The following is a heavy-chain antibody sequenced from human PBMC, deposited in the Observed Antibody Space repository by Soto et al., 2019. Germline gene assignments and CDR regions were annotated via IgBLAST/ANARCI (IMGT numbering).Heavy chain of an antibody. D-gene: IGHD2-15*01. Sequence: GGSLRLSCAASGFTFSSYAMSWVRQAPGKGLEWVSAISSSGGSTYYADSVKGRFTISRDNSKNTLYLQMNSLRAEDTAVYYCAKLRCSGGSCYDAFDIWGQGTMVTVSS. J-gene: IGHJ3*02. CDR1: GFTFSSYA. CDR2: ISSSGGST. CDR3: AKLRCSGGSCYDAFDI. V-gene: IGHV3-23*01.